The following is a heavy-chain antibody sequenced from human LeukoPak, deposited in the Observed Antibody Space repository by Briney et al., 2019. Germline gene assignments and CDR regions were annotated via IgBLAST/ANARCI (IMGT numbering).Heavy chain of an antibody. CDR2: IYYSGST. D-gene: IGHD6-13*01. J-gene: IGHJ5*02. CDR3: ARDGSGGWYSSSWYNWFDP. CDR1: GGSVSSGSYY. Sequence: SETLSLTCTVSGGSVSSGSYYWSWIRQPPGKGLEWIGYIYYSGSTNYNPSLKSRVTISVDTSKNQFSLKLSSVTAADTAVYYCARDGSGGWYSSSWYNWFDPWGQGTLVTVSS. V-gene: IGHV4-61*01.